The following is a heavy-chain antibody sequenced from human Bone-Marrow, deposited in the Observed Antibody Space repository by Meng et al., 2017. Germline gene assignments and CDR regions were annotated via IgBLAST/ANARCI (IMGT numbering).Heavy chain of an antibody. D-gene: IGHD6-25*01. J-gene: IGHJ4*02. CDR3: ARDEDISAAGKLFGDY. Sequence: QGQLVQSGAEVKKPGASVKVSCNPSGYNFPDYYIHWVRRAPGQGLEWMGRINPKSGDTHYAQKFQARVTMTGDTSISTAYMELSGLRSDDTAMYYCARDEDISAAGKLFGDYWGQGTLVTVSS. CDR2: INPKSGDT. V-gene: IGHV1-2*06. CDR1: GYNFPDYY.